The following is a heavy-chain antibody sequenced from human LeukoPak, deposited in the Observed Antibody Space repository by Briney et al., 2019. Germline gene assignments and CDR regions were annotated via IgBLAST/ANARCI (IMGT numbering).Heavy chain of an antibody. CDR1: GFSFNYYD. CDR3: ARADCSSSTCYLRRSWFGP. V-gene: IGHV3-21*01. CDR2: ISPKSDFI. D-gene: IGHD2-2*01. J-gene: IGHJ5*02. Sequence: GSLKLSCAGSGFSFNYYDMNWVRQAPGKGLEWVSSISPKSDFIYYSDSVRGRFTISRDNAENSLYLQMNSLRAEDTAVYYCARADCSSSTCYLRRSWFGPWGQGTLVTVSS.